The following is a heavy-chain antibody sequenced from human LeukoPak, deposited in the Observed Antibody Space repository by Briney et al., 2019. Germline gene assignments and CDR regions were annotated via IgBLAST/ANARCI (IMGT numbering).Heavy chain of an antibody. D-gene: IGHD5-24*01. V-gene: IGHV3-48*04. J-gene: IGHJ6*02. CDR3: AKMADGMDV. CDR1: GFTFSNYG. Sequence: GGSLRLSCAASGFTFSNYGMSWARQAPGKGLEWVSYISSSGSTIYYADSVKGRFTISRDNAKNSLYMQMNSLRAEDTAVYYCAKMADGMDVWGQGTTVTVSS. CDR2: ISSSGSTI.